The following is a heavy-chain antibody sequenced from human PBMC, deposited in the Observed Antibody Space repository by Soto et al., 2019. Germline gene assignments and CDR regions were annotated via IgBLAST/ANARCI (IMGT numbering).Heavy chain of an antibody. J-gene: IGHJ3*02. CDR1: GGSIISGGYS. CDR3: VRRSPEDAFDI. V-gene: IGHV4-30-2*01. Sequence: SLSPTCAVSGGSIISGGYSWSRIRQPPGKGLQWIGHIYEGGNTYYTPSLESRVAISTDKSKNPSSLRLSSVTAADTAVYYCVRRSPEDAFDIWGQGTMVTVSS. CDR2: IYEGGNT.